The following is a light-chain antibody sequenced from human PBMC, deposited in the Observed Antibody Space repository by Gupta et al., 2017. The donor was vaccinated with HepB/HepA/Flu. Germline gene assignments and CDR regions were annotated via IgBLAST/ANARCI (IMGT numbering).Light chain of an antibody. J-gene: IGLJ2*01. CDR2: DNN. Sequence: QSVLTQPPSVSPSPGQKVTIPCSGSSSNIGNNYVSWYQQLPGTAPKLLSYDNNKRPSGIPDRFSGSKSGTSATLGITGLQTGDEADDYCGTWDSSLSAGVFGGGTKLTVL. V-gene: IGLV1-51*01. CDR3: GTWDSSLSAGV. CDR1: SSNIGNNY.